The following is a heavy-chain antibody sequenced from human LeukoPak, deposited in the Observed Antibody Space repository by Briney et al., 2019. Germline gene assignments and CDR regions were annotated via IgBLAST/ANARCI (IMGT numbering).Heavy chain of an antibody. D-gene: IGHD1-26*01. CDR3: ARGSNIVGTTTYFDF. Sequence: GGSLRRSCAASGFTFSSYSMNWVRQAPGKGLEWVSYISSSSSTIYYADSVKGRFSVSRDNAKNSLYLQMNSLRDEDTAVFYCARGSNIVGTTTYFDFWGQGTLVTVSS. J-gene: IGHJ4*02. CDR1: GFTFSSYS. V-gene: IGHV3-48*02. CDR2: ISSSSSTI.